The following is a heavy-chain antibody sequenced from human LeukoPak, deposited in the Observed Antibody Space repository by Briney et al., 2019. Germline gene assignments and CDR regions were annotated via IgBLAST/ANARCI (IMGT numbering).Heavy chain of an antibody. CDR1: GGSVSSGSYY. CDR2: IYYSGST. CDR3: ARFVVGSSGYDY. D-gene: IGHD3-22*01. V-gene: IGHV4-61*01. Sequence: SETLSLTCTVSGGSVSSGSYYWSWIRQPPGKGLEWIGYIYYSGSTNYNPSLKSRVTISVDTSKNQFSLKLSSVTAADTAVYYCARFVVGSSGYDYWGQGTLVTVSS. J-gene: IGHJ4*02.